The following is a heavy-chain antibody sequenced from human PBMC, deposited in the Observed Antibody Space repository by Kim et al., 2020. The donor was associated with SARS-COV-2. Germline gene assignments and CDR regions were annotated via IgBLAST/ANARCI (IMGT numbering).Heavy chain of an antibody. V-gene: IGHV1-18*04. CDR1: GYTFTSYG. J-gene: IGHJ6*02. CDR2: ISAYNGNT. CDR3: ARGTGDGYGYYYYYYGMDV. Sequence: ASVKVSCKASGYTFTSYGISWVRQAPGQGLEWMGWISAYNGNTNYAQKLQGRVTMTTDTSTSTAYMELRSLRSDDTAVYYCARGTGDGYGYYYYYYGMDVWGQGTTVTVSS. D-gene: IGHD5-12*01.